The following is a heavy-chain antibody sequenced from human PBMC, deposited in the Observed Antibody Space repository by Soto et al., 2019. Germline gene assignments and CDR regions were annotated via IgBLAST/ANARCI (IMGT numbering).Heavy chain of an antibody. Sequence: LEILSLTCTVSGGSISSYCWSWIRQPPGKGLEWIGYIYYSGSTNYNPSLKSRVTISVDTSKNQFSLKLSSVTAADTAVYYCARVQSGYDFAYWGQGTLVTVSS. J-gene: IGHJ4*02. D-gene: IGHD5-12*01. CDR2: IYYSGST. CDR3: ARVQSGYDFAY. CDR1: GGSISSYC. V-gene: IGHV4-59*01.